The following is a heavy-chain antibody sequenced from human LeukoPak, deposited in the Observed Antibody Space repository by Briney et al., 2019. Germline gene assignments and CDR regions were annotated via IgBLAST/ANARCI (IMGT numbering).Heavy chain of an antibody. CDR2: ISGSGGST. Sequence: GGSLRLSCAASGFAFNSYAMSWVRQAPGKGLEWVSSISGSGGSTYYADSVKGRFTISRDNSKNTLYLQMNSLRAEDTAVYYCAKEPYSSSWYPDYWGQGTLVTVSS. J-gene: IGHJ4*02. V-gene: IGHV3-23*01. CDR1: GFAFNSYA. D-gene: IGHD6-13*01. CDR3: AKEPYSSSWYPDY.